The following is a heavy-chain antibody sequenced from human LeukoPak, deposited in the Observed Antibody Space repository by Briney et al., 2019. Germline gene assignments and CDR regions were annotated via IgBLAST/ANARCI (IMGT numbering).Heavy chain of an antibody. Sequence: GASVKVSCKASGYTFTSYYMHWVRQAPAQGLEWMGIINPSGGSTSYAQKFQGRVTMTRDTSTSTVYMELSSLRSEDTAVYYCAQIVGATWAFDYWGQGTLVTVSS. CDR2: INPSGGST. V-gene: IGHV1-46*01. CDR3: AQIVGATWAFDY. J-gene: IGHJ4*02. CDR1: GYTFTSYY. D-gene: IGHD1-26*01.